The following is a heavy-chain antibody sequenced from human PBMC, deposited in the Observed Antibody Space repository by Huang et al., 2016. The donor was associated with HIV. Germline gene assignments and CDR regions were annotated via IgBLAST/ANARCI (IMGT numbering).Heavy chain of an antibody. Sequence: EVQLVESGGGLVQPGGSLRLSCAASGFTFRNHWMHWVRQAPGKGWEWVSRSNSEGSDTGHADSVKGRFTISRDNAQNTVHLHMNSLRAEDTAVYFCAKNPSITAVDSDYYYYYMDVWGKGTTVTVS. D-gene: IGHD6-13*01. V-gene: IGHV3-74*01. CDR2: SNSEGSDT. CDR3: AKNPSITAVDSDYYYYYMDV. J-gene: IGHJ6*03. CDR1: GFTFRNHW.